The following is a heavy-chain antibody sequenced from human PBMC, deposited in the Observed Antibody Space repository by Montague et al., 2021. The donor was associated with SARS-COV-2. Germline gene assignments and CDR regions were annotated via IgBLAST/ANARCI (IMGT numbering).Heavy chain of an antibody. V-gene: IGHV3-21*01. J-gene: IGHJ3*02. CDR1: GFTFSSYS. Sequence: SLRLSCAASGFTFSSYSMNWVRQAPGKGLEWVSSMSSSSKYIYYADSVKDRFTISRDNAKNSLYPQMNSLRAEDTAIYYCARNWNYGWAFDIWGQGTMVAVSS. CDR2: MSSSSKYI. D-gene: IGHD1-7*01. CDR3: ARNWNYGWAFDI.